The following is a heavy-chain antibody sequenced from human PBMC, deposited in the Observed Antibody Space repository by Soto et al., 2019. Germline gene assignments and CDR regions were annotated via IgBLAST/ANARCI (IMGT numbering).Heavy chain of an antibody. D-gene: IGHD3-10*01. CDR1: GVTFSSYA. Sequence: GGSLRLSCAASGVTFSSYAMSWVRQAPGKGLEWVSAISGSGGSTYYADSVKGRFTISRDNSKNTLYLQMNSLRAEDTAVYYCAKVPPNELLWFGELLGSSQTPDYWGQGTLVT. CDR3: AKVPPNELLWFGELLGSSQTPDY. CDR2: ISGSGGST. V-gene: IGHV3-23*01. J-gene: IGHJ4*02.